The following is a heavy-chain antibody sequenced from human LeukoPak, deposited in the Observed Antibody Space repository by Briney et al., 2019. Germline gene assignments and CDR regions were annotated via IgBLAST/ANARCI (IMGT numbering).Heavy chain of an antibody. Sequence: SGPTLVKPTQTLTLTCTFSGFSLSTSGVGVGWIRQPPGKGLEWIANIYHSGSTNYNPSLKSRVTISVDTSKNQFSLKLSSVTAADTAVYYCARRRPQYYYDSSGLDYWGQGTLVTVSS. D-gene: IGHD3-22*01. CDR1: GFSLSTSGVG. V-gene: IGHV4-39*07. CDR3: ARRRPQYYYDSSGLDY. J-gene: IGHJ4*02. CDR2: IYHSGST.